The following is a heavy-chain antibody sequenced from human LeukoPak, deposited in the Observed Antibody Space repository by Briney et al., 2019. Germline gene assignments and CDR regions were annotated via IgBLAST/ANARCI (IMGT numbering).Heavy chain of an antibody. CDR1: GGSISSYY. V-gene: IGHV4-59*08. CDR3: ASHPREVGATKDPFGFDY. Sequence: SETLSLTCTVSGGSISSYYWSWIRQPPWKGLEWIGYIYYSGSTNYNPSLKSRVTISVDTSKNQFSLKLSSVTAADTAVYYCASHPREVGATKDPFGFDYWGQGTLVTVSS. D-gene: IGHD1-26*01. CDR2: IYYSGST. J-gene: IGHJ4*02.